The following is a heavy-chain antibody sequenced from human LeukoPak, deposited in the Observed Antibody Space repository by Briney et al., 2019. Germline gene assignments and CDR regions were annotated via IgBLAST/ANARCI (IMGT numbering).Heavy chain of an antibody. CDR1: GFTFSSYA. Sequence: PGGSLRLSCAASGFTFSSYAMSWVRQAPGKGLEWVAVISYDGSNKYYADSVKGRFTISRDNSKNTLYLQMNSLRAEDTAVYYCAAAWGYDSSGPEYWGQGTLVTVSS. J-gene: IGHJ4*02. V-gene: IGHV3-30-3*01. CDR3: AAAWGYDSSGPEY. D-gene: IGHD3-22*01. CDR2: ISYDGSNK.